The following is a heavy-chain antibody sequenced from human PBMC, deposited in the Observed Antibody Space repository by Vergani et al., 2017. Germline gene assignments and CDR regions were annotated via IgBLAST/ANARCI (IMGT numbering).Heavy chain of an antibody. CDR2: ISSSSSYI. J-gene: IGHJ4*02. V-gene: IGHV3-21*01. Sequence: EVQLVESGGALVKPGGSLRLSCAASGFTFSSYSMNWVRQAPGKGLEWVSSISSSSSYIYYADSVKGRFTISRDNAKNSLYLQMNSLRAEDTAVYYCARVSAYCGGDCSRDYWGQGTLVTVSS. CDR1: GFTFSSYS. CDR3: ARVSAYCGGDCSRDY. D-gene: IGHD2-21*02.